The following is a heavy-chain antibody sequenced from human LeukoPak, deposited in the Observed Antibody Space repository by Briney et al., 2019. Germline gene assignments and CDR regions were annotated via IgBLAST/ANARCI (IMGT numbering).Heavy chain of an antibody. CDR2: IYNSGRT. V-gene: IGHV4-59*01. CDR3: ARGKIVVAGNPFDY. Sequence: SETLSLTCTVSVRSINSFYWRWIRQPPGKGREGIGYIYNSGRTNYNPSLKSRVTITVDTSKNQFSLKLSSVTAADTAVYYCARGKIVVAGNPFDYWGQGTLVTVSS. CDR1: VRSINSFY. J-gene: IGHJ4*02. D-gene: IGHD6-19*01.